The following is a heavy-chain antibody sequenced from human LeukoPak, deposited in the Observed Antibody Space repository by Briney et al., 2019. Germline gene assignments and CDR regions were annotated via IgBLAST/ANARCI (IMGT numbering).Heavy chain of an antibody. CDR3: ARDLAAANYDAFDI. CDR2: ISYDGTDK. D-gene: IGHD6-25*01. Sequence: GGSLRLSCAASGFIFTSFAIHWVRQAPGKGLEWVAVISYDGTDKYYADSVKGRFTISRDNSKNTLHLQMNSLRGEDTAVYYCARDLAAANYDAFDIWGHGTMVTVSS. V-gene: IGHV3-30*04. CDR1: GFIFTSFA. J-gene: IGHJ3*02.